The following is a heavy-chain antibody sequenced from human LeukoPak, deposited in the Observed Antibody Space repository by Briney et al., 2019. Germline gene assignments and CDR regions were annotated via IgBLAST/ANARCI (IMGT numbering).Heavy chain of an antibody. CDR1: GFRFSSYW. CDR2: INQYGSEK. Sequence: GGSLRLSCAASGFRFSSYWMSWVRQAPGKGLECVADINQYGSEKYFVDSVKGRFAISRDNAKNSVYLQMNSLRAEDTAVYYCAREGELRGYFDYWGQGTLVTVSS. V-gene: IGHV3-7*01. CDR3: AREGELRGYFDY. J-gene: IGHJ4*02. D-gene: IGHD1-7*01.